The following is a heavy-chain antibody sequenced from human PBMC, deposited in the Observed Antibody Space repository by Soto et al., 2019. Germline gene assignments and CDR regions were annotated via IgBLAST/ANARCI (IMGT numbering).Heavy chain of an antibody. Sequence: ASVKVSCKASGYTFTSYGISLVRQAPGQGLEWMGWISAYNGNTNYAQKLQGRVTMTTDTSTSTAYMELRSLRSDDTAVYYCARDLAGSGWYSRQYYFDYWGQGTLATVSS. CDR3: ARDLAGSGWYSRQYYFDY. CDR1: GYTFTSYG. CDR2: ISAYNGNT. D-gene: IGHD6-19*01. V-gene: IGHV1-18*01. J-gene: IGHJ4*02.